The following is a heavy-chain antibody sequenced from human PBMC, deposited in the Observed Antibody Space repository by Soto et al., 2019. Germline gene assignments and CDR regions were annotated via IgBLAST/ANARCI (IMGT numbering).Heavy chain of an antibody. V-gene: IGHV1-69*13. J-gene: IGHJ6*02. Sequence: GASVKVSCKASGGTFSSYAISWVRQAPGQGLERMGGIIPIFDTANYSQKFQGRVSITADESTSTAYMELSSLSSEDTAVYYCARERGYCSSTSCSHWSYSWYNKGKPYYYYGMDVWGQGTTVTVSS. CDR1: GGTFSSYA. D-gene: IGHD2-2*01. CDR3: ARERGYCSSTSCSHWSYSWYNKGKPYYYYGMDV. CDR2: IIPIFDTA.